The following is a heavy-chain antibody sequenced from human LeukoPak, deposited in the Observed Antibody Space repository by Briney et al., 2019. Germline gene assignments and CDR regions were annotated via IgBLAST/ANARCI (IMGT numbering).Heavy chain of an antibody. D-gene: IGHD3-3*01. CDR1: GFTFSSYW. Sequence: GGSLRLSRAASGFTFSSYWMHWVRQAPGKGLVWVSRINTDGSSTSYADSVKGRFTISRDNAKNTLYLQMNSLRAEDTAVYYCARGADYDFWSGSNWFDPWGQGTLVTVSS. CDR3: ARGADYDFWSGSNWFDP. J-gene: IGHJ5*02. CDR2: INTDGSST. V-gene: IGHV3-74*01.